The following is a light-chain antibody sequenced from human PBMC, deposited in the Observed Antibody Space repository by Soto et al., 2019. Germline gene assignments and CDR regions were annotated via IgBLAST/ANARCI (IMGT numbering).Light chain of an antibody. J-gene: IGKJ3*01. CDR2: AAS. Sequence: EIVLTQSPGTLSLSPGERATLSCRASQRVSNSLVAWYQQKPGQAPRPLMSAASSRATGIPDRFSGSGSGTYFTLTISSLEPEDFAVYYCQTYGDSLFTFGHGTKV. CDR1: QRVSNSL. CDR3: QTYGDSLFT. V-gene: IGKV3-20*01.